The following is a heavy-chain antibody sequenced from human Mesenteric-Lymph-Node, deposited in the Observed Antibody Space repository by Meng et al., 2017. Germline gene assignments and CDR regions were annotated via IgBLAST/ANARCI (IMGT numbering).Heavy chain of an antibody. J-gene: IGHJ4*02. Sequence: GRVEGLGPGRWNPPGPLSLTSELSGGSIRNDKWWSWVRQAPGKGLEWIGEIYHSGRTNYNPSVKSRVSMSVDKSQNHFSLRLSSVTAADTAVYYCTTLYGDSISWGQGTLVTVSS. CDR1: GGSIRNDKW. CDR3: TTLYGDSIS. V-gene: IGHV4-4*03. D-gene: IGHD4-17*01. CDR2: IYHSGRT.